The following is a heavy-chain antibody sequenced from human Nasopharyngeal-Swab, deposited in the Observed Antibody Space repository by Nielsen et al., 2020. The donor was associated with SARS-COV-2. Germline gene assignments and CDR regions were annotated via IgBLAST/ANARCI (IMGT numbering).Heavy chain of an antibody. CDR1: GGSYSSSSYY. Sequence: SENLSLTCTVAGGSYSSSSYYWGWIRQPPGKGLEWLGSIYYSGSTYYNPSLKSRVTISVDTSKNQFSLKLSSVTAADTAVYYCFGMEWLRGPFDYWGQGTLVTVSS. J-gene: IGHJ4*02. D-gene: IGHD3-3*01. CDR2: IYYSGST. V-gene: IGHV4-39*01. CDR3: FGMEWLRGPFDY.